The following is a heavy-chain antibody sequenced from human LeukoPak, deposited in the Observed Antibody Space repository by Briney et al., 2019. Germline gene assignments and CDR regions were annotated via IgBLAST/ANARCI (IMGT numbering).Heavy chain of an antibody. CDR1: GYSISSGYY. J-gene: IGHJ4*02. D-gene: IGHD5-18*01. CDR2: IYHSGST. CDR3: ASGYSYGYPALDY. Sequence: PSETLSLTCTVSGYSISSGYYWGWIRQPPGKGLEWIGSIYHSGSTYYNPSLKSRVTISVDTSKNQFSLKLSSATAADTAVYYCASGYSYGYPALDYWGQRTLVTVSS. V-gene: IGHV4-38-2*02.